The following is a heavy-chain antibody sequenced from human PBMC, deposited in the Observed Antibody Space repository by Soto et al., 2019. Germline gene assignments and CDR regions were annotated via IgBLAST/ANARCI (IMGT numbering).Heavy chain of an antibody. D-gene: IGHD3-22*01. CDR2: INHSGST. Sequence: SETLSLTCAVYGGSFSGYYWTWIRQPPGTGLEWIGEINHSGSTNYNPSLKSRVTISVDTSKNQFSLKLTSVTAADTAVYYCARGHTTYYYDKGWFDPWGQGTLVTVSS. CDR3: ARGHTTYYYDKGWFDP. J-gene: IGHJ5*02. V-gene: IGHV4-34*01. CDR1: GGSFSGYY.